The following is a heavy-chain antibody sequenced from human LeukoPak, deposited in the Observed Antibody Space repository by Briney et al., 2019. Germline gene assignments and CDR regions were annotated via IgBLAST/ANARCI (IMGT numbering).Heavy chain of an antibody. CDR1: GFIFNDYF. CDR2: ITNNGRKT. Sequence: GGSLRLSCAASGFIFNDYFMGWIRQTPGKGLEWVSYITNNGRKTYYADSMKGRFTISRDNAKNSLYLQMNSLRAEDTAVYYCAPGNSGWYGLFDYWGQGTLVTVSS. J-gene: IGHJ4*02. V-gene: IGHV3-11*04. D-gene: IGHD6-19*01. CDR3: APGNSGWYGLFDY.